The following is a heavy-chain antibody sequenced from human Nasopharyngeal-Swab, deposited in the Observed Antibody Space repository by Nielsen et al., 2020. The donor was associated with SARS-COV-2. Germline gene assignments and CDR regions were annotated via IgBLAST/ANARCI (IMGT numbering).Heavy chain of an antibody. J-gene: IGHJ6*02. Sequence: VRQAPGKGLEWMAVISYDGIKKYYADSVKSRFTLSRDNSKNTLYLQMNSLRTEDTAVYYCAKDHQLIRNYYYYDMDVWGQGTTVTVSS. V-gene: IGHV3-30*18. CDR2: ISYDGIKK. D-gene: IGHD2-8*01. CDR3: AKDHQLIRNYYYYDMDV.